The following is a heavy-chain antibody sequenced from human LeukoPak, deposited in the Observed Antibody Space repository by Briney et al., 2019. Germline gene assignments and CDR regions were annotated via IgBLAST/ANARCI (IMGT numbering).Heavy chain of an antibody. CDR3: ARAQPYRKLAVAGPYVLGAFDI. V-gene: IGHV3-33*01. CDR2: IWYDGSNK. CDR1: GFTFSSYG. J-gene: IGHJ3*02. D-gene: IGHD6-19*01. Sequence: GGSLRLSCAASGFTFSSYGMHWVRQAPGKGLEWVAVIWYDGSNKYYADSVKGRFTISRDNSKNTLYLQMNSLRAEDTAVYYCARAQPYRKLAVAGPYVLGAFDIWGQGTMVTVSS.